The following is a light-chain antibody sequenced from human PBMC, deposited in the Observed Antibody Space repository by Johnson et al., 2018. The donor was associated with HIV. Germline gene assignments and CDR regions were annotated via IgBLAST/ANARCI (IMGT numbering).Light chain of an antibody. J-gene: IGLJ1*01. Sequence: QSVLTQPPSVSAAPGQKVTISCSGSSSNIGNNYVSWYQQLPGTAPKLLIYDNNKRPSGISDRFSYSKSGTSATLGITGLQTGDAADYYCGTGDSSLSAYVFGTGTKVTVL. CDR2: DNN. CDR1: SSNIGNNY. V-gene: IGLV1-51*01. CDR3: GTGDSSLSAYV.